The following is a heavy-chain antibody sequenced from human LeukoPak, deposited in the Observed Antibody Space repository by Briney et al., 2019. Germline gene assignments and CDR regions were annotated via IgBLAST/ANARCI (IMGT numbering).Heavy chain of an antibody. CDR2: ITQSEIT. V-gene: IGHV4-34*01. CDR3: ARETSLAGFASGLGFNY. D-gene: IGHD6-19*01. J-gene: IGHJ4*02. CDR1: GGSFSGYY. Sequence: SETLSLTCAVYGGSFSGYYWSWIRQPPGKGPEWIGEITQSEITNYNPSLKSRVTISVDTSKNQLSLKLSSVTAADTATYYCARETSLAGFASGLGFNYWGQGILVTVSS.